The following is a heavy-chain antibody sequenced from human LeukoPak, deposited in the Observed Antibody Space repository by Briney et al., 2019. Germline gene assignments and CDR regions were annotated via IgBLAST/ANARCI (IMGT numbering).Heavy chain of an antibody. V-gene: IGHV3-21*01. CDR3: AREIRDPPPRFDP. J-gene: IGHJ5*02. CDR1: GFTFNTYS. CDR2: ISDNSNYI. Sequence: GGSLRLSCAASGFTFNTYSMNWVRQAPGKGLEWVSSISDNSNYIYYSDSVKGRFTISRDNAKNSLYLQMNSLRAEDTAVYYCAREIRDPPPRFDPWGQGTLVTVSS.